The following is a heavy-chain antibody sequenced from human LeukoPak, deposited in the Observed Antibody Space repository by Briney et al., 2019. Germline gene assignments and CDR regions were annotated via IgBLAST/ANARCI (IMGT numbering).Heavy chain of an antibody. J-gene: IGHJ4*02. D-gene: IGHD3-9*01. CDR3: ARGGYGYFDWLLLHIDY. Sequence: SVKVSCKASGGTFSSYAISWVRQAPGQGLEWMGRIIPIFGTANYAQKFQGRVTITTDESTSTAYMELSSLRSEDTAVYYCARGGYGYFDWLLLHIDYWGQGTLVTVSS. CDR1: GGTFSSYA. CDR2: IIPIFGTA. V-gene: IGHV1-69*05.